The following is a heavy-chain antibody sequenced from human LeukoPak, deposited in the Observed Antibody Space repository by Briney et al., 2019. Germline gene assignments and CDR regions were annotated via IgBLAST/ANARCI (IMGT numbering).Heavy chain of an antibody. J-gene: IGHJ6*04. CDR2: IWYDGSNK. D-gene: IGHD4/OR15-4a*01. Sequence: GGSLRLSCAASGFTFSSYGMHWVRQAPGKGLEWVAGIWYDGSNKYYADSVKGRFTISRDNSKNTLYLQMNSLRAEDTAVYYCARDWDYYGASYGMDVWSKGTTVTVYS. CDR1: GFTFSSYG. V-gene: IGHV3-33*01. CDR3: ARDWDYYGASYGMDV.